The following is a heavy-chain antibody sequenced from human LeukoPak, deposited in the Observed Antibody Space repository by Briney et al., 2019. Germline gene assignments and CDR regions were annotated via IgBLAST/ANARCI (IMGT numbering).Heavy chain of an antibody. V-gene: IGHV1-2*02. CDR3: ARVFVGPAHKKYGMDV. CDR2: INPNSGGT. J-gene: IGHJ6*02. Sequence: ASVKVSCKASGYTFTGYYMHWVRQAPGQGLEWMGWINPNSGGTNYAQKFQGRVTMTTDTSTSTAYMELRSLRSDDTAVYYCARVFVGPAHKKYGMDVWGQGTTVTVSS. D-gene: IGHD3-3*01. CDR1: GYTFTGYY.